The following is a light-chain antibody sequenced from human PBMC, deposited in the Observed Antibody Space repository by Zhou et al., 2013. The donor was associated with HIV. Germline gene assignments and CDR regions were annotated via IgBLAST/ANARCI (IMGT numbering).Light chain of an antibody. CDR3: QQSYAFPQT. J-gene: IGKJ1*01. CDR2: ATS. V-gene: IGKV1-39*01. Sequence: DIQMTQSPSSLFASVGDRVTITCRASQSISRYLNWYQQKPGKAPKLLIYATSKLESGVPSRFSGSGSGTNFTLTISRLRPEDFATYYCQQSYAFPQTFGLGTTV. CDR1: QSISRY.